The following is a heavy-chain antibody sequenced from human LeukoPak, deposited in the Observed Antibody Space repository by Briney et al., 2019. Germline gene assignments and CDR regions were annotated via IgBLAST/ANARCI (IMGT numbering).Heavy chain of an antibody. D-gene: IGHD3-16*01. V-gene: IGHV4-39*07. Sequence: PGGSLRLSCAASGFTFSSYSMNWVRQPPGKGLEWIGSIYYSGSTYYNPPLKSRVTISVDTSKNQFSLKLSSVTAADTAVYYCARNRGLASFDYWGQGTLVTVSS. CDR3: ARNRGLASFDY. CDR1: GFTFSSYS. CDR2: IYYSGST. J-gene: IGHJ4*02.